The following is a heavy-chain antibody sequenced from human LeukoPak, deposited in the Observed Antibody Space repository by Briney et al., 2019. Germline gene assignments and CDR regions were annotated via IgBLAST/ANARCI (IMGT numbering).Heavy chain of an antibody. V-gene: IGHV4-59*12. CDR2: ISYSAST. J-gene: IGHJ5*02. D-gene: IGHD2-2*01. CDR1: GDSITDYY. CDR3: AGGGYRSRISCPAGNWFDP. Sequence: PSETLSLTCTVSGDSITDYYWSWIRQPPGKGLEWLGYISYSASTAHNPSLKSRVNISADTSKDQFSLKLSSVTAEDTAIYYCAGGGYRSRISCPAGNWFDPWGQGTLVTLSS.